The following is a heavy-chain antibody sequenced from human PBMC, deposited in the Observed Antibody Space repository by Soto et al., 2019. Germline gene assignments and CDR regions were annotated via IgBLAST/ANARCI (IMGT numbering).Heavy chain of an antibody. CDR1: GGTFSSYA. CDR2: LVTLYGSA. J-gene: IGHJ4*02. CDR3: VGAPSAGWYSAFDS. V-gene: IGHV1-69*01. Sequence: VHLVQSGPEVQKPGSSVQVSCKASGGTFSSYAIHWVRQAPGQGLEWVGGLVTLYGSANSAQKFQGRVTFTADVATSTSYMVLRSLTSEDTAVYYCVGAPSAGWYSAFDSWGQETLVTVSS. D-gene: IGHD6-19*01.